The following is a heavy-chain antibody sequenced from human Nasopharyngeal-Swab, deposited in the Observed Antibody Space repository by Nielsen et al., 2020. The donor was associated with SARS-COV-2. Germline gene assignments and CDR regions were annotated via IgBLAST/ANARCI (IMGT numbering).Heavy chain of an antibody. V-gene: IGHV3-30-3*01. D-gene: IGHD2-2*02. CDR3: ARDPLGVIPPPRDDGFDI. Sequence: GESLKISCAASRFTFSNYAMHWVRQAPGMGLEWVVVASYDGSKIYYADSVKGRFTISRDNSKNMLYLQMNSLRTEDTAVYYCARDPLGVIPPPRDDGFDIWGQGTMVTVSS. CDR2: ASYDGSKI. CDR1: RFTFSNYA. J-gene: IGHJ3*02.